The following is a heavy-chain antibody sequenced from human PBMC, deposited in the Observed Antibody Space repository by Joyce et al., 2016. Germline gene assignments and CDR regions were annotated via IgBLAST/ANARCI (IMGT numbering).Heavy chain of an antibody. J-gene: IGHJ4*02. V-gene: IGHV3-21*01. CDR2: LSSSSSYR. D-gene: IGHD2-8*01. CDR3: ARSSYTNGIFDY. CDR1: GFTFSRYS. Sequence: EVQLVESGGGLVKCGGSLRRSCAASGFTFSRYSMRWVRQAPGKGLGLVTTLSSSSSYRKYTDSVNGRFTISRDNAKNALYLQMNSLRVEDTAVYYCARSSYTNGIFDYWGQGTLVTVSS.